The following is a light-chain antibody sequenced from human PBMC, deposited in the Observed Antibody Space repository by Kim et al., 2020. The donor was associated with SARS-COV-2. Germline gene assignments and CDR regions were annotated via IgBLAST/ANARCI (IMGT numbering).Light chain of an antibody. CDR1: KSVSSS. CDR3: QQRSSWPLT. V-gene: IGKV3-11*01. CDR2: EAS. J-gene: IGKJ4*01. Sequence: SPGERATLSCRASKSVSSSLAWYQQKPGQAPRLLIFEASYRASGIPARFSGRGSATDFTLTISSLEPEDFAVYYCQQRSSWPLTFGGGTKVDIK.